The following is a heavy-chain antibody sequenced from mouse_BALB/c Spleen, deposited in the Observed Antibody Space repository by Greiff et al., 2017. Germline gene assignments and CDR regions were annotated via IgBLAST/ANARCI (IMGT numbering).Heavy chain of an antibody. V-gene: IGHV3-6*02. CDR1: GYSITSGYY. D-gene: IGHD2-1*01. Sequence: EVQVVESGPGLVKPSQSLSLTCSVTGYSITSGYYWNWIRQFPGNKLEWMGYISYDGSNNYNPSLKNRISITRDTSKNQFFLKLNSVTTEDTATYYCARGGYYGNYGGFAYGGQGTLVTVSA. CDR2: ISYDGSN. CDR3: ARGGYYGNYGGFAY. J-gene: IGHJ3*01.